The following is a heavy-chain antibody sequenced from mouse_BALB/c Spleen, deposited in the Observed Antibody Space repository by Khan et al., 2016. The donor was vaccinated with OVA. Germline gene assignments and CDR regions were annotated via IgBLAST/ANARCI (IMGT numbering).Heavy chain of an antibody. CDR2: IFPGTGTT. J-gene: IGHJ3*01. D-gene: IGHD2-1*01. CDR1: GYTFTSYW. CDR3: ARDYFGNYGFAY. Sequence: QVQLKQSGAELVKPGASVKLSCKTSGYTFTSYWIQWVKQRPGQGLGWIGQIFPGTGTTYYNENFKGKATLTVDTSSNTAYMQFSSLTSEDSAVYFCARDYFGNYGFAYWGQGTLVTVSP. V-gene: IGHV1S132*01.